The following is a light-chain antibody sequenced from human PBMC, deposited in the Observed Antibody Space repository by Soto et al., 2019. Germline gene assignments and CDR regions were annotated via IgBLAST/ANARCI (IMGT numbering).Light chain of an antibody. CDR1: SSDVGGYNY. J-gene: IGLJ2*01. V-gene: IGLV2-14*03. CDR2: DVS. Sequence: QSALTQPASVSGSPGQSITISCTGTSSDVGGYNYVSWYQQHPGKAPNLMIYDVSNRPSGVSNRFSGSKSGNTASLTISWLQTEDEADYYCSSYPRTSTVLFGGGTKLTVL. CDR3: SSYPRTSTVL.